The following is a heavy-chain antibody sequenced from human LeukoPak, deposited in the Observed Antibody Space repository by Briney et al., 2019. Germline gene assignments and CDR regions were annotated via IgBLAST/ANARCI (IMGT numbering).Heavy chain of an antibody. CDR2: INPSSNYI. V-gene: IGHV3-21*01. D-gene: IGHD3-16*01. Sequence: GGSLRLSCAASGFTLSGYGMHWVRQAPGKGLEWVSSINPSSNYIYYTDSVKGRFTISRDNAKNSLYLQMNSLRVEDTAVYYCARGGGLWGQGTLVTVSS. CDR3: ARGGGL. CDR1: GFTLSGYG. J-gene: IGHJ4*02.